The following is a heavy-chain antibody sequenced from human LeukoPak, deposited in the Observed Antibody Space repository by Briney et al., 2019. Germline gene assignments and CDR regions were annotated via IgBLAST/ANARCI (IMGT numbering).Heavy chain of an antibody. CDR2: IYPGDSDT. CDR1: GYSFTSYW. V-gene: IGHV5-51*01. J-gene: IGHJ4*02. D-gene: IGHD2-21*01. CDR3: ATQAGGHIVVGEFDY. Sequence: GESLKISCKGSGYSFTSYWIGWVRQMPGKGLEWMGIIYPGDSDTRYSPSFQGQVTISADKSISTAYLQWSSLKASDTAMYYCATQAGGHIVVGEFDYWGQGTLVTVSS.